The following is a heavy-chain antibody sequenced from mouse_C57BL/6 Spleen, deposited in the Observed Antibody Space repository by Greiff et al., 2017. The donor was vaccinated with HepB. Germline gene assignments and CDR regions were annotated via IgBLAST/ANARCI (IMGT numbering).Heavy chain of an antibody. V-gene: IGHV1-50*01. Sequence: VQLQQPGAELVKPGASVKLSCKASGYTFTSYWMQWVKQRPGQGLEWIGEIDPSDSYTNYNQKFKGKATLTVDTSSSTAYMQLSSLTSEDSAVYYCARSAGSRSLDYWGQGTTLTVSS. D-gene: IGHD1-1*01. J-gene: IGHJ2*01. CDR3: ARSAGSRSLDY. CDR1: GYTFTSYW. CDR2: IDPSDSYT.